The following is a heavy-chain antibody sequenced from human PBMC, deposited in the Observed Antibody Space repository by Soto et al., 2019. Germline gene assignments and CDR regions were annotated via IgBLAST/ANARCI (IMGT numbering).Heavy chain of an antibody. Sequence: PGGSLRLSCVASEFTFSSYEMNWVRQAPGKGVEWVSCISSSGTTIYYTDSVKGRFTISRDNAKKSLYLQMNSLRAEDTAVYYCVRFGGAAAGPGDYWGQGTLVTVSS. CDR1: EFTFSSYE. CDR3: VRFGGAAAGPGDY. D-gene: IGHD6-13*01. V-gene: IGHV3-48*03. J-gene: IGHJ4*02. CDR2: ISSSGTTI.